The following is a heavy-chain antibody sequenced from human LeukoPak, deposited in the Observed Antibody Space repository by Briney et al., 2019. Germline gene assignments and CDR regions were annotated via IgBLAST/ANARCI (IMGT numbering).Heavy chain of an antibody. CDR2: ISYDGSNK. CDR3: AKDLYGGTGAFDY. D-gene: IGHD2-8*01. J-gene: IGHJ4*02. CDR1: GFTFSSYG. V-gene: IGHV3-30*18. Sequence: PGGSLRLSCAASGFTFSSYGMHWVRQAPGKGLEWVAVISYDGSNKYCADSVKGRFTISRDNSKNTLYLQMNSLRAEDTAVYYCAKDLYGGTGAFDYWGQGTLVTVSS.